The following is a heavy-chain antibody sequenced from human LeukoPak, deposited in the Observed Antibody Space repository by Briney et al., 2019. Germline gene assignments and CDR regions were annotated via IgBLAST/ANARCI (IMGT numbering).Heavy chain of an antibody. CDR3: ARVAGSGSYYYYYYYYMDV. J-gene: IGHJ6*03. D-gene: IGHD3-10*01. CDR1: GGFISSSSYY. Sequence: PSETLSLTCTVSGGFISSSSYYWGWIRQPPGKGLEWIGSIYYSGSTYYNPSLKSRVTISADTSKNQFSLKLSSVTAADTAVYYCARVAGSGSYYYYYYYYMDVWGKGTTVTISS. V-gene: IGHV4-39*07. CDR2: IYYSGST.